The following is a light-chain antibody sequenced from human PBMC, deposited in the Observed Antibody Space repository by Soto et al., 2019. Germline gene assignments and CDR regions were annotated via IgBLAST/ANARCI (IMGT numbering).Light chain of an antibody. Sequence: EIELTQSPGTLSLSPGERATLSCRASQRVRSTFLAWYQHKPGQAPRLLIYDTSTRATGVPDRFSGSGSGTDFTLTISRLEPEDFAVYYCQQYGSSPPLTFGGGTKVEIK. V-gene: IGKV3-20*01. CDR3: QQYGSSPPLT. CDR2: DTS. CDR1: QRVRSTF. J-gene: IGKJ4*01.